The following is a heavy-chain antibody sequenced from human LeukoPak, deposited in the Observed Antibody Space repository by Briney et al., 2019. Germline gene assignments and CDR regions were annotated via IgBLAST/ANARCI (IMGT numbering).Heavy chain of an antibody. CDR1: GYTFTVYS. V-gene: IGHV7-4-1*02. CDR3: ARDASMINFDY. J-gene: IGHJ4*02. D-gene: IGHD3-16*01. Sequence: RASVKVSCKASGYTFTVYSINWLRQAPGQGLEWMGWITTSTGKPTYAQGFTGRFVFSLDTSVSTTYLHINSLTAEDTAVYYCARDASMINFDYWGQGSLVTVSS. CDR2: ITTSTGKP.